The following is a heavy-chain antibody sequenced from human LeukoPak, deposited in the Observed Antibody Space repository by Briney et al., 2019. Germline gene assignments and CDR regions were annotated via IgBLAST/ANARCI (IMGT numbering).Heavy chain of an antibody. Sequence: GGALRLSCAASGFTFSSYSMNWVRQAPGEGVGWGSSLSGSSSYINYADSVKGRFTISRDNAQNSLFLQLNSLRAEDTAVYYCARDPYSSGWYKDAFDIWGQGTMVTVSS. CDR1: GFTFSSYS. J-gene: IGHJ3*02. CDR2: LSGSSSYI. V-gene: IGHV3-21*01. CDR3: ARDPYSSGWYKDAFDI. D-gene: IGHD6-19*01.